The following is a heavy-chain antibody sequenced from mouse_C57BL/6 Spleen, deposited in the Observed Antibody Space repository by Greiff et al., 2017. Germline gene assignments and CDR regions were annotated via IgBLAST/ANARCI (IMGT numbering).Heavy chain of an antibody. Sequence: EVQLQQSGPVLVKPGASVKMSCKASGYTFTDYYMNWVKQSHGKSLEWIGVINPYNGGTSYNQKFKGKATLTVDKSSSTAYMELNSLTSEDSAAYYCARDDGYLDYWGQGTTLTVSS. J-gene: IGHJ2*01. CDR2: INPYNGGT. D-gene: IGHD2-3*01. CDR3: ARDDGYLDY. V-gene: IGHV1-19*01. CDR1: GYTFTDYY.